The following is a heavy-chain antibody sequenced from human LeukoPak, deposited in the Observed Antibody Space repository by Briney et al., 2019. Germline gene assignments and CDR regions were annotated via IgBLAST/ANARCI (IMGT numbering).Heavy chain of an antibody. Sequence: ASVKVSCKASGYTFTGYYMHWVRQAPGQGLEWMGWINPNSGGTISSQNFQGRVTLTRDTSISTAYMELSRLRSDDTAVYYCAREFRTTTWSFDAFDLWGQGTMVTVSS. J-gene: IGHJ3*01. V-gene: IGHV1-2*02. D-gene: IGHD1/OR15-1a*01. CDR2: INPNSGGT. CDR1: GYTFTGYY. CDR3: AREFRTTTWSFDAFDL.